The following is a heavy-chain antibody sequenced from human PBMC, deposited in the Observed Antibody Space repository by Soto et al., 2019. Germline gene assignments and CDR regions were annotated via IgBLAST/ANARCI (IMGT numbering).Heavy chain of an antibody. J-gene: IGHJ4*02. V-gene: IGHV3-21*01. D-gene: IGHD4-17*01. Sequence: EVHLAESGGGLVKPGGSLRLSCAASGFTFTSYSMNWVRKAPGKGLEWVSSISSSSTYSYYADSVRGQFTISRDNAKNSLYLQMSSLRAEDTAVYYCARGTYGDYSFDYWGQGTLVTVSS. CDR1: GFTFTSYS. CDR2: ISSSSTYS. CDR3: ARGTYGDYSFDY.